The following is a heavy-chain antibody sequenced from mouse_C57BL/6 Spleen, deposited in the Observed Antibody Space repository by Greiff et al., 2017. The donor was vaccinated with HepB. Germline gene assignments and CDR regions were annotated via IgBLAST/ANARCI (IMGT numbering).Heavy chain of an antibody. CDR3: AGGGDDYDGFAY. V-gene: IGHV1-42*01. CDR2: INPSTGGT. D-gene: IGHD2-4*01. J-gene: IGHJ3*01. Sequence: VQLQQSGPELVKPGASVKISCKASGYSFTGYYMNWVKQSPEKSLEWIGEINPSTGGTTYNQKFKAKATLTVDKSSSTAYMQLKSLTSEDSAVYYCAGGGDDYDGFAYWGQGTLVTVSA. CDR1: GYSFTGYY.